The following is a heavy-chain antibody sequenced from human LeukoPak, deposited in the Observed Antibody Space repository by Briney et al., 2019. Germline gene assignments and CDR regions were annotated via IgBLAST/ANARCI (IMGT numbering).Heavy chain of an antibody. D-gene: IGHD3-22*01. CDR2: ISYDGSNK. CDR1: GFTFSSYA. Sequence: GGSLRLSCAASGFTFSSYAMHWVRQAPGKGLEWVAVISYDGSNKYYADSVKGRFTISRDNSKNTLYLQMNSLRAEDTAVYYCARGYYYDSSGYPNSPLDYWGQGTLVTVSP. J-gene: IGHJ4*02. V-gene: IGHV3-30*01. CDR3: ARGYYYDSSGYPNSPLDY.